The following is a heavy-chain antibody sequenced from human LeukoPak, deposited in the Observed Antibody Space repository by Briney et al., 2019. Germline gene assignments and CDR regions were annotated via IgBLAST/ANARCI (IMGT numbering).Heavy chain of an antibody. J-gene: IGHJ4*02. D-gene: IGHD3-22*01. Sequence: ASVKVSCKASGYTFTSYGISWVRQAPGQGLEWMGWISAYNGNTNYAQKLQGRVTMTTDTSTSTAYMELRSLRSDYTAVYYCARDTSPSRYYDSSGYNDYFDYWGQGTLVTVSS. CDR3: ARDTSPSRYYDSSGYNDYFDY. CDR2: ISAYNGNT. V-gene: IGHV1-18*01. CDR1: GYTFTSYG.